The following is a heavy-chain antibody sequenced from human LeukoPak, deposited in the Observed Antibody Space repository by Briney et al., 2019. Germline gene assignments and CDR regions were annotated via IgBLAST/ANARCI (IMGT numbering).Heavy chain of an antibody. CDR1: GFTFSSYA. CDR2: ISGSGGST. D-gene: IGHD2-15*01. V-gene: IGHV3-23*01. J-gene: IGHJ4*02. Sequence: GGSLRLSCAASGFTFSSYAMSWVRQAPGKGLEWVSCISGSGGSTYYADSVKGRSTISRDNSKNTLYLQMDSLRAEDTAVYYCAKCSGGSCYSAQDYWGQGTLVTVSS. CDR3: AKCSGGSCYSAQDY.